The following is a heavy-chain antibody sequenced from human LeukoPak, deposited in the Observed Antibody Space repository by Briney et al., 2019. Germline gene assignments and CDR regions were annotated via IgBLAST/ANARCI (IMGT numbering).Heavy chain of an antibody. V-gene: IGHV6-1*01. Sequence: SQTLSLTCAISGDSVSSNSALWNWIRQSPSRGLEWLGRTYYRSKWYNDYAVSVKSRIIINADTSKNQFSLQLNSVTPEDTAVYYCANSKPMWNDAFDIRGQGTMVTVSS. CDR1: GDSVSSNSAL. CDR2: TYYRSKWYN. CDR3: ANSKPMWNDAFDI. J-gene: IGHJ3*02. D-gene: IGHD1-1*01.